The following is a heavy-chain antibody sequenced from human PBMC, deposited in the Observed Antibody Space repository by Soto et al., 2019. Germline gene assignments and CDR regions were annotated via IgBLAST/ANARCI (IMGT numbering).Heavy chain of an antibody. CDR2: INPNSGGT. V-gene: IGHV1-2*04. CDR3: ARQEDSYGYRTYYYGMDG. Sequence: GASVKVSCKASGYTFTGYYMHWVRQAPGQGLEWMGWINPNSGGTNYAQKFQGWVTMTRDTSISTAYMELSRLRSDDTAVYYCARQEDSYGYRTYYYGMDGWGQGTKVTVSS. D-gene: IGHD5-18*01. J-gene: IGHJ6*02. CDR1: GYTFTGYY.